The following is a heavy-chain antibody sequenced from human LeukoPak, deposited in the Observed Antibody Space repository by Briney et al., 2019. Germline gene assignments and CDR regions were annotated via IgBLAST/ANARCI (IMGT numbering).Heavy chain of an antibody. J-gene: IGHJ6*03. V-gene: IGHV3-23*01. CDR3: AKLGTTFYYYYMDV. CDR2: LTGTDGSS. D-gene: IGHD1-7*01. Sequence: PGGSLRLSCTASGFTFSNYAMNWVRQAPGKGLEWVASLTGTDGSSYYADSVKGRCTISRDNSKNTLYLQMNSLRADDTALYYCAKLGTTFYYYYMDVWGKGTTVTVSS. CDR1: GFTFSNYA.